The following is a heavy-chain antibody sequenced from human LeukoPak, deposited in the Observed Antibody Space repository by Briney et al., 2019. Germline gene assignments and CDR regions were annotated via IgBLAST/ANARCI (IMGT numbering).Heavy chain of an antibody. CDR1: GGSISSYH. Sequence: SETLSLTSTVSGGSISSYHWSWIRQPAGKGLEWIGRIYSSGSTNYNPTLKSRVTMSVDTSKNQFSLKMSSVTAADTAVYYCARGPHYYGAGSLDYWGQGTLVTVSS. D-gene: IGHD3-10*01. CDR3: ARGPHYYGAGSLDY. V-gene: IGHV4-4*07. J-gene: IGHJ4*02. CDR2: IYSSGST.